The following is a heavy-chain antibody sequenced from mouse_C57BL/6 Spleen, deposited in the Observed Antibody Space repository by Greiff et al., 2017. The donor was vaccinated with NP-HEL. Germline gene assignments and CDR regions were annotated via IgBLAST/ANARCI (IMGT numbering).Heavy chain of an antibody. CDR1: GFSLTSYG. V-gene: IGHV2-2*01. D-gene: IGHD4-1*01. CDR3: ARRGLGRDYAMDY. Sequence: QVQLQQSGPGLVQPSQSLSITCTVSGFSLTSYGVHWVRQSPGKGLEWLGVIWSGGSTDYNAAFMSRLSISKDNSKSQVFFKMNSLQADDTAIYYCARRGLGRDYAMDYWGQGTSVTVSS. CDR2: IWSGGST. J-gene: IGHJ4*01.